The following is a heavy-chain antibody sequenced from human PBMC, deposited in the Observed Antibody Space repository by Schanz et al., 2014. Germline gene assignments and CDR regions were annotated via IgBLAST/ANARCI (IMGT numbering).Heavy chain of an antibody. CDR2: ISGGGGSA. D-gene: IGHD3-22*01. J-gene: IGHJ4*02. CDR3: AKVWGSDYFYPFDY. CDR1: GFTFNNYD. V-gene: IGHV3-23*04. Sequence: FHLVESGGGVVQPGRSLRLSCAASGFTFNNYDMNWVRLVPGKGLECVSGISGGGGSAYYADSVKGRFTISRDNSKNTLYLQMSSLRAEDTAVYYCAKVWGSDYFYPFDYWGQGTLVTVSS.